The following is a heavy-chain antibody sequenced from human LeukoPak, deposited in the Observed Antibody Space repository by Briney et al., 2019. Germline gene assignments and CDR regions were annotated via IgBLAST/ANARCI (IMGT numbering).Heavy chain of an antibody. CDR1: GFTFSSYA. CDR3: AKDKITWLVRGGTLDY. J-gene: IGHJ4*02. Sequence: GGSLRLSCAASGFTFSSYAMSWVRQAPGKGLEWVSAISGSGGSTYYADSVKGRFTISRDNSENTLYLQMNSPRAEDTAVYYCAKDKITWLVRGGTLDYWGQGTLVTVSS. V-gene: IGHV3-23*01. CDR2: ISGSGGST. D-gene: IGHD6-19*01.